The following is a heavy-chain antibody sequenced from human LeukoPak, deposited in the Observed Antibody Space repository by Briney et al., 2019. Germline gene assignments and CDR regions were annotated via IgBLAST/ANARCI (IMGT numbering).Heavy chain of an antibody. Sequence: ASVKVSCKASGYTFTSYYMHWVRQAPGQGLEGMGIINPSGGSTSYAQKFQGRVTMTRDTSTSTVYMELSSLRSEDTAVYYCARGEGSSYHHYNSDYYFDYWGQGTPVTVSS. CDR1: GYTFTSYY. D-gene: IGHD2-15*01. V-gene: IGHV1-46*01. CDR3: ARGEGSSYHHYNSDYYFDY. CDR2: INPSGGST. J-gene: IGHJ4*02.